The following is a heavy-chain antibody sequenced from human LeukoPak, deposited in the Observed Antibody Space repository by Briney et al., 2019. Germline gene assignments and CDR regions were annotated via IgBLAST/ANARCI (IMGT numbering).Heavy chain of an antibody. V-gene: IGHV3-74*01. J-gene: IGHJ4*02. D-gene: IGHD6-19*01. CDR3: ARRSYIAVAGFDY. CDR2: INSDGSST. CDR1: GFTFSSYW. Sequence: GGSLRLSCAASGFTFSSYWMHWVRQAPGKGLVWVSRINSDGSSTIYADSVKGRFTISRDNAKNTLYLQMNSLRAEDTAVYYCARRSYIAVAGFDYWGQGTLVTVSS.